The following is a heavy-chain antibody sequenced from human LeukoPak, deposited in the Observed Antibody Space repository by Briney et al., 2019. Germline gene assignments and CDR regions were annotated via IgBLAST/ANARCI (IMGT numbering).Heavy chain of an antibody. CDR3: ARGSQYYDILTGYSSYYFDY. CDR1: GGSISSGDYY. Sequence: PSETLSLTCTVSGGSISSGDYYWSWIRQPPGKGLEWIGYIYYSGSTYYNPSLKSRVTISVDMSKNQFSLKLSSVTAADTAVYYCARGSQYYDILTGYSSYYFDYWGQGTLVTVSS. J-gene: IGHJ4*02. V-gene: IGHV4-30-4*01. CDR2: IYYSGST. D-gene: IGHD3-9*01.